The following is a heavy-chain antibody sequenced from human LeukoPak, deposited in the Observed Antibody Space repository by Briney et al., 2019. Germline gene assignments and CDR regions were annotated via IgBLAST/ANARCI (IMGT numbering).Heavy chain of an antibody. CDR1: GGSFSAYY. CDR3: ARYGYSYGYRRWFDP. Sequence: TSETLSLTCAVYGGSFSAYYWSWIRQPPGKGLERIGEINHSGSTNYNPSLKSRVTISVDTSKNQFSLKLSSVTAADTAVYYCARYGYSYGYRRWFDPWGQGTLVTVSS. V-gene: IGHV4-34*01. CDR2: INHSGST. J-gene: IGHJ5*02. D-gene: IGHD5-18*01.